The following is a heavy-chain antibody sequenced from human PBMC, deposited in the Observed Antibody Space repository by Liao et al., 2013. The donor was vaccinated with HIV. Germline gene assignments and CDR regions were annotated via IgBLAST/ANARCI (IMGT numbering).Heavy chain of an antibody. CDR1: GASFRGYY. D-gene: IGHD3-10*01. CDR3: ARDPYYYDSGSPLDL. V-gene: IGHV4-34*01. J-gene: IGHJ2*01. CDR2: VTHSGGT. Sequence: QVHLQEWGAGLLKPAETLSLTCAVDGASFRGYYWSWIRQAPGKGLEWLGEVTHSGGTNHNPSLKSRLTISVDTSKNQVSLKLDSVTAADTAVYYCARDPYYYDSGSPLDLWGRGTLVTVSS.